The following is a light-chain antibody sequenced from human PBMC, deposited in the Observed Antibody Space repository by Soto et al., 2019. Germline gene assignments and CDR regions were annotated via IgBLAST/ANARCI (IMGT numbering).Light chain of an antibody. CDR1: HDVDIY. CDR2: DAS. Sequence: EAVLTQSPATLSLSPGETATLSCRASHDVDIYVAWYQQKPGQAPRLLIYDASNRATGIPARFSGSGSGTDFTLTISSLEPEDFAVYYCQQRKYWPPLTCGQGTRLE. V-gene: IGKV3-11*01. J-gene: IGKJ5*01. CDR3: QQRKYWPPLT.